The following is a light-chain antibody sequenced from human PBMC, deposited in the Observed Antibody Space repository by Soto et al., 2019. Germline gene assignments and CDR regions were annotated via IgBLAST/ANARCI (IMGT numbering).Light chain of an antibody. CDR3: QQYYNWPRT. CDR1: HSVNSH. V-gene: IGKV3-15*01. Sequence: MTQSAATLAVSAGGRVPRCGMTSHSVNSHVAWYQQKPGQADRLLLYGAPTRATGIPVRFSGSGFGTEFTLTISSLQSEDSAVYYCQQYYNWPRTVGQGTRLDIK. CDR2: GAP. J-gene: IGKJ5*01.